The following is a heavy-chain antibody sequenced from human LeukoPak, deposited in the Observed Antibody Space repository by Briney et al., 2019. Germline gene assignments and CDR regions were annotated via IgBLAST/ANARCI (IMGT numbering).Heavy chain of an antibody. CDR2: IYTSGST. J-gene: IGHJ6*03. V-gene: IGHV4-4*07. Sequence: SETLSLTCTVSGGSISSYYWSWIRQPAGKGLEWIGRIYTSGSTNYNPSLKSRVTMSVDTSKNQFSPKLSSVTAADTAVYYCARVGAAVAAHTYYYYYMDVWGKGTTVTVSS. CDR3: ARVGAAVAAHTYYYYYMDV. D-gene: IGHD6-19*01. CDR1: GGSISSYY.